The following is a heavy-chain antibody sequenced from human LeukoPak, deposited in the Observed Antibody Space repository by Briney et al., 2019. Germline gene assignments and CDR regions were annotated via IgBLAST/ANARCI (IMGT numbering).Heavy chain of an antibody. CDR3: AKGGAVAVAGSDYYYYMDV. CDR2: ISGSGGTT. J-gene: IGHJ6*03. D-gene: IGHD6-19*01. CDR1: GFTFSSHA. Sequence: GGSLRLSCAASGFTFSSHAMTWVRQAPGKGLEWVSVISGSGGTTYYADSVKGRFTISRDNSKNMLYLEMTSLRAEDTAVYYCAKGGAVAVAGSDYYYYMDVWGKGTTVTVSS. V-gene: IGHV3-23*01.